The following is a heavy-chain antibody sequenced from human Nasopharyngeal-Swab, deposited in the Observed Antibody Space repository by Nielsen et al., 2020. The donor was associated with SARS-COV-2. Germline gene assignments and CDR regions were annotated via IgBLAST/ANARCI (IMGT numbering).Heavy chain of an antibody. CDR1: GGSFSGYY. CDR3: ARGRSYSSSWYNYYGMDA. J-gene: IGHJ6*02. D-gene: IGHD6-13*01. V-gene: IGHV4-34*01. CDR2: INHSGST. Sequence: SETLSLTCAVYGGSFSGYYWSWIRQPPGKGLEWIGEINHSGSTNYNPSLKSRVTISVDTSKNQFSLKLSSVTAADTAVYYCARGRSYSSSWYNYYGMDAWGQGTTVTVSS.